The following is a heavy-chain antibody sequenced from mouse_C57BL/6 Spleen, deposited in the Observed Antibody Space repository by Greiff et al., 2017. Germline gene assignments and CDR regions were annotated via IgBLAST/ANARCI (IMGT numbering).Heavy chain of an antibody. V-gene: IGHV2-9*01. CDR1: GISLTSYG. CDR3: AKRGSSGPFAY. CDR2: IWGGGST. D-gene: IGHD3-2*02. J-gene: IGHJ3*01. Sequence: VQLQQSVPGLVAPSQSLSITCPLSGISLTSYGVDWVRQPPGKGLGWLGVIWGGGSTNYNSALMSRLSISKDNSKSQVFLKMNSLQTDDTAMYCCAKRGSSGPFAYWGQGALVTVSA.